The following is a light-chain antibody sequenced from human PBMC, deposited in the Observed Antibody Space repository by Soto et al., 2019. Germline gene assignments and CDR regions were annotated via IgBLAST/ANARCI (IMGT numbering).Light chain of an antibody. J-gene: IGKJ1*01. CDR3: QQYYSYPRT. CDR2: AAS. CDR1: QGISSY. Sequence: AIRMTQSPSSLSASTGDRVTITCRASQGISSYLAWYQQKPGKAPKLLIYAASTLQSEVPSRFSDSGSGTDVTLAISGLQCVDFGTDCCQQYYSYPRTFGQGTKVEIK. V-gene: IGKV1-8*01.